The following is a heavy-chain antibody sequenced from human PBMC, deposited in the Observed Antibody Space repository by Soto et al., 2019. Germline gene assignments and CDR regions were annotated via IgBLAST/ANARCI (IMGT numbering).Heavy chain of an antibody. J-gene: IGHJ4*02. D-gene: IGHD6-13*01. CDR3: ARGSSSWREFDY. Sequence: GESLKISCKGSGYSFTTYWIAWVRQMPGKGLEWMGIIYPGDSDTRYSPSFQGQVTISADRSISTAYLQWSSLKASDTAIYYCARGSSSWREFDYWGQGTLVTVSS. V-gene: IGHV5-51*01. CDR1: GYSFTTYW. CDR2: IYPGDSDT.